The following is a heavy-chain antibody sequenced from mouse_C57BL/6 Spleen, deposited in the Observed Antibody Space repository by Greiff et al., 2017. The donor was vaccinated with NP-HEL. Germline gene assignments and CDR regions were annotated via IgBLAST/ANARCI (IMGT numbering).Heavy chain of an antibody. J-gene: IGHJ2*01. CDR2: IYPGGGYT. CDR3: ARGWDGYFDY. V-gene: IGHV1-63*01. Sequence: QVQLKQSGAELVRPGTSVKMSCKASGYTFTNYWIGWAKQRPGHGLEWIGDIYPGGGYTNYNEKFKGKATLTADKSSSTAYMQFSSLTSEDSAIYYCARGWDGYFDYWGQGTTLTVSS. D-gene: IGHD2-3*01. CDR1: GYTFTNYW.